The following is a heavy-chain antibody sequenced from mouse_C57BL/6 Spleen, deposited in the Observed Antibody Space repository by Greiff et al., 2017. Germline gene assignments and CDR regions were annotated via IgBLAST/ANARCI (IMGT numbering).Heavy chain of an antibody. D-gene: IGHD1-1*01. CDR3: SRSGVVSPFDY. CDR1: GYTFTSYW. V-gene: IGHV1-64*01. CDR2: IHPNSGST. J-gene: IGHJ2*01. Sequence: QVQLQQPGAELVKPGASVKLSCKASGYTFTSYWMHWVKQRPGQGLEWIGMIHPNSGSTNYNEKFKSKATLTVDKSSSQAYMQISSLTSADSAVXYGSRSGVVSPFDYWGQGTTLTVSS.